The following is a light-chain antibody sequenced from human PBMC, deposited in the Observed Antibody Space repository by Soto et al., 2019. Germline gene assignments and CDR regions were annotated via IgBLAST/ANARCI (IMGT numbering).Light chain of an antibody. Sequence: QLVLTQPASVSAAPGQKVTISCSGSSSNIGNNYVSWYQQLPGTAPKLLIYENNKRPSGIPDRFSGSKSGTSATLGITGLQTGDEADYYCGTWDSSLSAGPYVFGTGTKLTVL. V-gene: IGLV1-51*02. CDR1: SSNIGNNY. CDR3: GTWDSSLSAGPYV. J-gene: IGLJ1*01. CDR2: ENN.